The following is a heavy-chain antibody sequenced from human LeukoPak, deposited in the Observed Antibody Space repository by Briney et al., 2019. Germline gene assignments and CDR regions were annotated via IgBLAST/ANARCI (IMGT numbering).Heavy chain of an antibody. J-gene: IGHJ4*02. CDR2: ISPSGGIT. D-gene: IGHD3-22*01. Sequence: GGTLRLSRAASGFTFSSHGMNWVRQAPGKGLEWVSGISPSGGITYYTDSVKGRFTISRDNSKNTVSLQMNSLRGDDTAVYYCAKDSYYYDSSGYYNYWGQGTLVTVSS. V-gene: IGHV3-23*01. CDR1: GFTFSSHG. CDR3: AKDSYYYDSSGYYNY.